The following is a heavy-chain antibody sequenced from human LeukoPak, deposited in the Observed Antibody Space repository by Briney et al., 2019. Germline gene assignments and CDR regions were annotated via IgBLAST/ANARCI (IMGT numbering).Heavy chain of an antibody. D-gene: IGHD2-2*01. V-gene: IGHV4-38-2*02. CDR1: GYSISSGYY. CDR3: ARVRGYCSSTICYRYYFDY. CDR2: IYHSGST. J-gene: IGHJ4*02. Sequence: AETLSLTCTVSGYSISSGYYWGWIRQPPGKGLEWIGTIYHSGSTYYNPSLKSRVTISVDTSKNQFSLKLTSVTAADTAVYYCARVRGYCSSTICYRYYFDYWGQGTLVTVSS.